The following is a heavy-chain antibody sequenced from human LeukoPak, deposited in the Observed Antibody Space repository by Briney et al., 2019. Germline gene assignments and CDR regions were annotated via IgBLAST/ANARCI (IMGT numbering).Heavy chain of an antibody. CDR1: GFSFSSYW. CDR2: IKQDGSEK. CDR3: ARDHYGSGTTNWFDP. Sequence: AGGSLRLSCAASGFSFSSYWMSWVRQAPGKGLEWVANIKQDGSEKNYVDSVKGRFTISRDSAKNSLYLQMNNLRAEDTAVYYCARDHYGSGTTNWFDPWGQGTLVTVSS. J-gene: IGHJ5*02. V-gene: IGHV3-7*03. D-gene: IGHD3-10*01.